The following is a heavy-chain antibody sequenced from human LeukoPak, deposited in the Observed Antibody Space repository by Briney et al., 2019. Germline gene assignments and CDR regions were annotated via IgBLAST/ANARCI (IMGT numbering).Heavy chain of an antibody. V-gene: IGHV4-31*03. Sequence: SQTLSLTCTVSGGSISSGGYYWSWIRQHPGKGLEWIGYIYYSGSTYYNPSLKSRVTISVDTSKNQFSLKLSSVTAADTAVYYCARAPYYGDWYFDLWGRGTLVTVSS. CDR2: IYYSGST. D-gene: IGHD4-17*01. J-gene: IGHJ2*01. CDR3: ARAPYYGDWYFDL. CDR1: GGSISSGGYY.